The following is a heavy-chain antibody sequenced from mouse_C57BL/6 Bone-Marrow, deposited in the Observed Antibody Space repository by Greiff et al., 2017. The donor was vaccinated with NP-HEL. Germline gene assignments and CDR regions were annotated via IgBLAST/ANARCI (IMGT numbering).Heavy chain of an antibody. CDR1: GYTFTSYW. CDR2: IYPGSGST. V-gene: IGHV1-55*01. J-gene: IGHJ3*01. Sequence: QVQLQQPGAELVKPGASVKMSCKASGYTFTSYWITWVKQRPGQGLEWIGDIYPGSGSTNYNEKFKSKATLTVDTSSSTAYMQLSSLTSEDSAVYYYARDDYDGKAWFAYWGQGTLVTVSA. D-gene: IGHD2-4*01. CDR3: ARDDYDGKAWFAY.